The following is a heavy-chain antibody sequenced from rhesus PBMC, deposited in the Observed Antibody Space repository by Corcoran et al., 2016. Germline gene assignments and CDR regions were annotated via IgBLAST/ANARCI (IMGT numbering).Heavy chain of an antibody. CDR2: IYGCGGST. Sequence: QVQLQESGPGLVKPSETLSLTCAVSGGSISSNYWSWIRQAPGTGVEGIGRIYGCGGSTDYNPSLKSRVTISTDTSKNQFSLKLSSVTAADTAVYYCARDKVGSSYARGGLDSWGQGVVVTVSS. V-gene: IGHV4-160*01. D-gene: IGHD4-29*01. CDR1: GGSISSNY. CDR3: ARDKVGSSYARGGLDS. J-gene: IGHJ6*01.